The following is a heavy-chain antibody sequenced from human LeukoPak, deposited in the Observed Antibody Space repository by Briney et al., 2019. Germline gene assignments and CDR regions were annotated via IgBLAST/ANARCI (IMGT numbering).Heavy chain of an antibody. J-gene: IGHJ3*02. CDR1: GYSFTSYW. Sequence: GEALKISCKGSGYSFTSYWIGWVRQMPGKGLEWMGIIYPGDSDTRYSPSFQGQVTISTDTSISTAYLKWSSLKASDTAMYYCARAEAARPFDAFDIWGQGTMVTVSS. V-gene: IGHV5-51*01. D-gene: IGHD6-6*01. CDR3: ARAEAARPFDAFDI. CDR2: IYPGDSDT.